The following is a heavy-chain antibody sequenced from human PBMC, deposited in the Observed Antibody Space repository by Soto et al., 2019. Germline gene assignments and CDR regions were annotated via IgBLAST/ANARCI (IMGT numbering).Heavy chain of an antibody. CDR1: GYTFTSYY. CDR2: INPSGGST. CDR3: ARGGLGYCSGGSCQPYYYYMDV. D-gene: IGHD2-15*01. J-gene: IGHJ6*03. V-gene: IGHV1-46*03. Sequence: QVQLVQSGAEVKKPGASVKVSCKASGYTFTSYYMHWVRQAPGQGLEWMGIINPSGGSTSYAQKFQGRVTMTRDTSTSTVCMELSSLRSEDTAVYYCARGGLGYCSGGSCQPYYYYMDVWGKGTTVTVSS.